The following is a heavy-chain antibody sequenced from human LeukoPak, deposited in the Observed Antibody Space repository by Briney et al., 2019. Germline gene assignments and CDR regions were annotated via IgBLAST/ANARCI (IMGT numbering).Heavy chain of an antibody. Sequence: SETLSLTCTVSGGSIISIGYYWGWSRQPPGKGLEWIGSINYSGSTFYHPSLKSRVTISVDTSKNQFSLQLSTVTATDTAVYYCAAYYYAKSGYFGWGQGTLVTVSS. CDR2: INYSGST. D-gene: IGHD3-22*01. V-gene: IGHV4-39*01. CDR1: GGSIISIGYY. CDR3: AAYYYAKSGYFG. J-gene: IGHJ4*02.